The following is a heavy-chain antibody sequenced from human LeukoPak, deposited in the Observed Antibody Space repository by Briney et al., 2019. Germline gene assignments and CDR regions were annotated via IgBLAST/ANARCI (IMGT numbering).Heavy chain of an antibody. J-gene: IGHJ6*03. CDR3: ARGLYYSSTSCYAYYYYYYMDV. Sequence: PGGSLGLSCAASGFTFISYSMNWVRQAPGKGLEWVSSISNSSPNIYYADSVKGRFTISRDSAKDSLYLQMNSLRAEDTAVYYCARGLYYSSTSCYAYYYYYYMDVWGKGTTVTVSS. V-gene: IGHV3-21*01. D-gene: IGHD2-2*01. CDR2: ISNSSPNI. CDR1: GFTFISYS.